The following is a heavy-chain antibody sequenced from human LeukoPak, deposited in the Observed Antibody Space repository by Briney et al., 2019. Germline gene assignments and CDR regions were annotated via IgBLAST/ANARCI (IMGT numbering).Heavy chain of an antibody. CDR3: AELGITMIGGV. V-gene: IGHV3-30*02. D-gene: IGHD3-10*02. CDR1: GFTFSSYG. CDR2: IRHDGSNK. J-gene: IGHJ6*04. Sequence: GGSLRLSCAASGFTFSSYGMHWVRQAPGKGLEWVAFIRHDGSNKYYADFVKGRFTISRDNSKNTLYLQMNSLRAGDTAVYYCAELGITMIGGVWGKGTTVTISS.